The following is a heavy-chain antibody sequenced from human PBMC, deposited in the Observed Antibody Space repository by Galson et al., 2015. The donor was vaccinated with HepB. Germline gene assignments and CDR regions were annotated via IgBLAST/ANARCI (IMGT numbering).Heavy chain of an antibody. D-gene: IGHD1-26*01. J-gene: IGHJ5*02. CDR3: AREEGVVGAQSQWFDP. Sequence: SGYTFTSYYMHWVRQAPGQGLEWMGIINPSGGSTSYAQKFQGRVTMTRDTSTSTVYMELSSLRSEDTAVYYCAREEGVVGAQSQWFDPWGQGTLVTVSS. V-gene: IGHV1-46*01. CDR2: INPSGGST. CDR1: GYTFTSYY.